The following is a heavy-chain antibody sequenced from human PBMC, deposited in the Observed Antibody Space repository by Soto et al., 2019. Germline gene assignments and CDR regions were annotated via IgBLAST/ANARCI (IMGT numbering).Heavy chain of an antibody. CDR2: ISAYNDNT. D-gene: IGHD3-10*01. CDR3: ARELMVRGVITNHYDYYGMDV. CDR1: GYTFTSYG. J-gene: IGHJ6*02. Sequence: QVQLVQSGAEVKKPGASVKVSCKASGYTFTSYGISWVRQAPGQGLEWMGWISAYNDNTNYAQKLQGRVTRTTDAYTSADYMELRSVRADDTAVYYCARELMVRGVITNHYDYYGMDVWGRGTTVTVSS. V-gene: IGHV1-18*01.